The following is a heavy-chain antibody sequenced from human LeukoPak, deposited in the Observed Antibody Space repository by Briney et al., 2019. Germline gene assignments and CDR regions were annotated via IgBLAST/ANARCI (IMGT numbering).Heavy chain of an antibody. CDR3: ARAEGLLWFGELSPDAFGI. D-gene: IGHD3-10*01. V-gene: IGHV4-59*01. J-gene: IGHJ3*02. Sequence: SETLSLTCTVSGGSISSYYWSWIRQPPGKGLEWIGYIYYSGSTNYNPSLKSRVTISVDTSKNQFSLKLSSVTAADTAVYYCARAEGLLWFGELSPDAFGIWGQGTMVTVSS. CDR1: GGSISSYY. CDR2: IYYSGST.